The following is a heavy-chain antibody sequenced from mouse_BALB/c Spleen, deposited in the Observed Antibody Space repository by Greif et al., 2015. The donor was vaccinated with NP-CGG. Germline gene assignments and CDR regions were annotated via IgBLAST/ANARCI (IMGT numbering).Heavy chain of an antibody. D-gene: IGHD1-1*01. CDR1: GYAFTSYW. J-gene: IGHJ1*01. Sequence: VQLQQSGAELAKPGASVKMSCKASGYAFTSYWMHWAKQRPGQGLEWIGYINPSTGYTEYNQKFKDKATLTADKSSSTAYMQLSSLTSEDSAVYYCARFSTVVARDWYFDVWGAGTTVTVST. V-gene: IGHV1-7*01. CDR2: INPSTGYT. CDR3: ARFSTVVARDWYFDV.